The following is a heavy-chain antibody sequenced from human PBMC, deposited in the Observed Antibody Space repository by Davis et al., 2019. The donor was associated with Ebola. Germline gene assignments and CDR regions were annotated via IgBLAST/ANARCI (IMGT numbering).Heavy chain of an antibody. CDR1: GGSISSYY. CDR2: IYYSGST. J-gene: IGHJ6*02. D-gene: IGHD1-26*01. V-gene: IGHV4-59*01. CDR3: ARGQVGATHGHYYYYGMDV. Sequence: SETLSLTCTVSGGSISSYYWSWIRQPPGKGLEWIGYIYYSGSTNYNPSLKSRVTISVDTSKNQFPLKLSSVTAADTAVYYCARGQVGATHGHYYYYGMDVWGQGTTVTVSS.